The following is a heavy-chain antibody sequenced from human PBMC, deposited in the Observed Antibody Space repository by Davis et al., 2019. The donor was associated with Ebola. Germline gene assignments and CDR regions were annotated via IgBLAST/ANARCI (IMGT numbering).Heavy chain of an antibody. J-gene: IGHJ4*02. CDR3: ARHAGYSSAWVY. V-gene: IGHV4-39*01. Sequence: MPSETLSLTCSVSGDSVSSSNYYWGWIRQPPGKGLEWIANIYHSGSSYYNPSLRSRVTVSIDTSKNHFSLRLRSVTSADTAVYYCARHAGYSSAWVYWGQGALVTVSA. CDR1: GDSVSSSNYY. D-gene: IGHD6-19*01. CDR2: IYHSGSS.